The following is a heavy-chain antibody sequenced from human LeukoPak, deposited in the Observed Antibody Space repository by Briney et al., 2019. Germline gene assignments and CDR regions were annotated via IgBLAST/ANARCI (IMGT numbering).Heavy chain of an antibody. Sequence: SETLSLTCTVSGGSISSSSYYWGWIRQPPGKGLEWIGSIYYSGSTYYNPSLKSRVTISVDTSKNQFSLKLSSVTAADTAVYYCARPRVVAATAWWDWGQGTLVTVSS. CDR2: IYYSGST. J-gene: IGHJ4*02. V-gene: IGHV4-39*01. CDR3: ARPRVVAATAWWD. D-gene: IGHD2-15*01. CDR1: GGSISSSSYY.